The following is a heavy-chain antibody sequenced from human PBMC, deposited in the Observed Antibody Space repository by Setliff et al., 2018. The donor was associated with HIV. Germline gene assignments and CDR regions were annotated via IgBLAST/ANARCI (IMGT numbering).Heavy chain of an antibody. CDR3: ARDSEPMFGTWYDY. V-gene: IGHV4-34*01. CDR1: GGPFSGYY. Sequence: PSETLSLTCAVYGGPFSGYYWGWIRQSPVKGLEWIGEVHHSGRTTNYNPSLKSRVTMSVDTSKNQFSLKLTSVTAADTGTYYCARDSEPMFGTWYDYWGQGTLVTVSS. J-gene: IGHJ4*02. D-gene: IGHD3-10*02. CDR2: VHHSGRTT.